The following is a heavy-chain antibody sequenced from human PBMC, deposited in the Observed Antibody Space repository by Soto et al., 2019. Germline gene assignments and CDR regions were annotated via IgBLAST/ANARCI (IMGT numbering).Heavy chain of an antibody. D-gene: IGHD1-26*01. CDR1: GFTFSSYW. J-gene: IGHJ2*01. CDR2: IKQDGSEK. V-gene: IGHV3-7*01. CDR3: ARRATTSAGYFDL. Sequence: SLRLSCAASGFTFSSYWMSWVRQAPGKGLEWVANIKQDGSEKNYKDSVKGRLTISRDNAKNSLSLQMNSLRAEDTAVYYCARRATTSAGYFDLWGRGTLVTVSS.